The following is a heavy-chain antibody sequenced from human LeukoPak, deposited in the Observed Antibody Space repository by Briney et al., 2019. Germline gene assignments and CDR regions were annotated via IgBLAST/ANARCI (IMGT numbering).Heavy chain of an antibody. CDR2: IYYTGKT. J-gene: IGHJ6*02. CDR3: ARDNWNYGSSMDV. Sequence: PSETLSLTCTVSGDSVSNGNYYWSWLRQPPGKALEWIGYIYYTGKTYYNPSLEGRDTILVDTSRNHFSVKLSSVTAADTAVYHCARDNWNYGSSMDVWGQGTTVTVSS. D-gene: IGHD1-7*01. V-gene: IGHV4-61*03. CDR1: GDSVSNGNYY.